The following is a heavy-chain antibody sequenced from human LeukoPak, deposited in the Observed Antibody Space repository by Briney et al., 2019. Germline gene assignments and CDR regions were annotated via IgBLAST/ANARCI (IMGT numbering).Heavy chain of an antibody. J-gene: IGHJ4*02. CDR1: GFTFSSYA. Sequence: GALRLSCAASGFTFSSYAMHWVRQAPGKGLEWVAVISYDGSNKYYADSVKGRFTISRDNSKNTLYLQMNSLRAEDTAVYYCARELFDIVVVVAATPGIDYWGQGTLVTVSS. CDR2: ISYDGSNK. D-gene: IGHD2-15*01. V-gene: IGHV3-30-3*01. CDR3: ARELFDIVVVVAATPGIDY.